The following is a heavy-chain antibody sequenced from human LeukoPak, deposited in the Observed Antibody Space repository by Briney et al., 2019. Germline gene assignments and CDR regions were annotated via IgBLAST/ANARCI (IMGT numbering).Heavy chain of an antibody. D-gene: IGHD4-23*01. V-gene: IGHV5-51*01. CDR3: ARPRGYGGKYDAFDI. J-gene: IGHJ3*02. CDR1: GYNFTNYG. Sequence: GESLKISCKGSGYNFTNYGIGWVRQMPGKGLEWMGIIYPADSYTRYSPSFQGQVTISADKSSSTAYLQWSSLKASDTAMYYCARPRGYGGKYDAFDIWGQGTMVTVSS. CDR2: IYPADSYT.